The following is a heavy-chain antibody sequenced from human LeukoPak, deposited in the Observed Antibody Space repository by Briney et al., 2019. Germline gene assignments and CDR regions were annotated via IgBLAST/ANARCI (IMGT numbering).Heavy chain of an antibody. CDR1: GXTVSSQY. Sequence: GGSLRLSCAACGXTVSSQYMRWVRQAPGRGLEGIPVLYRWGSTYYADSVKGRFTISRDNSKNTLYLQMDSLRAEDTAVYYCAREVTGTGDYFGYWGQRTLVTVSS. CDR3: AREVTGTGDYFGY. J-gene: IGHJ4*02. CDR2: LYRWGST. V-gene: IGHV3-53*01. D-gene: IGHD1-1*01.